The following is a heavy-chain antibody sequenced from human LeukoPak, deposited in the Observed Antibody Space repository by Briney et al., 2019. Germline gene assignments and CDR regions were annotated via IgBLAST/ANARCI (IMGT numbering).Heavy chain of an antibody. CDR1: GYTFTSYY. Sequence: GASVKVSCNAPGYTFTSYYMHWVRQAPGQGLEWMGIINPSGGSTTYAQNFQGRVTMTRDTSTSTVYMELSSLRSEDSAVYYCARAASTVTTSDYWGQGTLVTVSS. J-gene: IGHJ4*02. V-gene: IGHV1-46*01. CDR3: ARAASTVTTSDY. D-gene: IGHD4-17*01. CDR2: INPSGGST.